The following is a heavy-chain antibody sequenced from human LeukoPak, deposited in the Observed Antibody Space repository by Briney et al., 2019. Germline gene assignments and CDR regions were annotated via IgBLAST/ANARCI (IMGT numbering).Heavy chain of an antibody. CDR2: ISGSGGST. Sequence: GGSLRLSCAASGFTFSSYAMSWVRQAPGKGLEWVSAISGSGGSTYYAASVKGRFTISRDNSKNTLYLQMNSLRAEDTAVYYCAKRQKWLSGAFDIWGQGTMVTVSS. J-gene: IGHJ3*02. CDR3: AKRQKWLSGAFDI. D-gene: IGHD3-22*01. CDR1: GFTFSSYA. V-gene: IGHV3-23*01.